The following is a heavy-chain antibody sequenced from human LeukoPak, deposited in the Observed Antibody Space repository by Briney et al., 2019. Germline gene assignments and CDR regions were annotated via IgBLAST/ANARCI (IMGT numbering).Heavy chain of an antibody. CDR3: ARGIVLDAFDI. J-gene: IGHJ3*02. Sequence: SETLSLTCAVYGGSFSVYYCSWIRQPPGKGLEWIGEINHSGSTNYNPSLKSRVTISVDTSKNQFSLKLSSVTAADTAVYYCARGIVLDAFDIWGQGTMVTVSS. V-gene: IGHV4-34*01. D-gene: IGHD2-8*02. CDR2: INHSGST. CDR1: GGSFSVYY.